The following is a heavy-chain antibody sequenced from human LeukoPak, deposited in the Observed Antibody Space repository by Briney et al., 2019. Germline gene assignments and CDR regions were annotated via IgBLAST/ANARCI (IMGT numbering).Heavy chain of an antibody. CDR2: IYYSGST. CDR1: GGSISSGGYY. CDR3: ARDKQYYDILTGYPMGNWFDP. Sequence: SQTLSLTCTVSGGSISSGGYYWSWIRQHPGKGLEWFGYIYYSGSTYYNPSLKSRVTISVDTSKNQFSLKLSSVTAADTAVYYCARDKQYYDILTGYPMGNWFDPWGQGTLVTVSS. D-gene: IGHD3-9*01. V-gene: IGHV4-31*03. J-gene: IGHJ5*02.